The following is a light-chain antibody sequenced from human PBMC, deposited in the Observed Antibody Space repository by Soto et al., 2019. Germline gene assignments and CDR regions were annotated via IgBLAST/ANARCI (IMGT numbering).Light chain of an antibody. V-gene: IGLV3-21*02. CDR1: NIGTKT. CDR3: QVWDSDVLHHV. J-gene: IGLJ1*01. CDR2: DDS. Sequence: SYELPQSPSLSLAPGQTARITCAGNNIGTKTVHWFQQRPGQAPVLVVFDDSHRPSGIPERFSGSNSGSTAALTISSVEAGDEADYYCQVWDSDVLHHVFGSGTKVTVL.